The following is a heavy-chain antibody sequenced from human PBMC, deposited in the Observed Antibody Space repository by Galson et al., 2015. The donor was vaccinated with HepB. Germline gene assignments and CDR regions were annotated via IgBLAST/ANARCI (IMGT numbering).Heavy chain of an antibody. V-gene: IGHV3-23*01. CDR3: AKDGIMVANNPYHFHY. J-gene: IGHJ4*02. CDR2: ITSSGGNS. CDR1: GFSFTRYA. D-gene: IGHD2-15*01. Sequence: SLRLSCAASGFSFTRYAMTWVRQAPGKGLEWVSSITSSGGNSYYTDSVKGRFTVSRDHSKKTLLLQLNSLRAEDTAMYFCAKDGIMVANNPYHFHYWGQGTLVTVSS.